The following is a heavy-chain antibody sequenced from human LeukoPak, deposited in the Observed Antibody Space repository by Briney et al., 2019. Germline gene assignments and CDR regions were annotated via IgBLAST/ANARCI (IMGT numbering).Heavy chain of an antibody. CDR2: ISSSSSYI. CDR3: ARGVAYYYDSSGYLAGDY. V-gene: IGHV3-21*01. D-gene: IGHD3-22*01. Sequence: PGGSLRLSCAASGFTFSSYSMNWVRQAPGKGLEWVSSISSSSSYIYYADSVKGRFTICRDNAKNSLYLQMNSLRAEDTAVYYCARGVAYYYDSSGYLAGDYWGQGTLVTVSS. J-gene: IGHJ4*02. CDR1: GFTFSSYS.